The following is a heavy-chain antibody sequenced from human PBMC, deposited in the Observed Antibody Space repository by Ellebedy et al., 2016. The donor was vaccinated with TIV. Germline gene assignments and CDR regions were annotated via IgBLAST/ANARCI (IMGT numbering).Heavy chain of an antibody. CDR2: INDDGNRI. J-gene: IGHJ3*02. D-gene: IGHD2-21*01. CDR1: GFTFTNYA. CDR3: VRDRMGATYTFDM. V-gene: IGHV3-74*01. Sequence: GESLKISCVASGFTFTNYAIHWVRQGPGKGLVWVSHINDDGNRITYADSVKGRFAISRDIARNTLFLQMDSLRAEDTAVYYCVRDRMGATYTFDMWGQGTMVTVSS.